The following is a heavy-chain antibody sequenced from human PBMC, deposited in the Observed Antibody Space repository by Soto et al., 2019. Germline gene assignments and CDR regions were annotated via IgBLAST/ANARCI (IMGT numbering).Heavy chain of an antibody. CDR3: ARDRGALD. J-gene: IGHJ4*02. CDR1: GFTFSSYG. D-gene: IGHD3-10*01. CDR2: IWYGGSNK. Sequence: GGSLRLSCAASGFTFSSYGMHWVRQAPGKRLEWGAVIWYGGSNKYYADSVKGRFTISSDNSKNTLYLQMNSLRAEDTAVYYCARDRGALDWGQGTLVTVSS. V-gene: IGHV3-33*01.